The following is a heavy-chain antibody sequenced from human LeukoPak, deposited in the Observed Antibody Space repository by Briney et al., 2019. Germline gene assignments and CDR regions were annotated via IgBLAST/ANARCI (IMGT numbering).Heavy chain of an antibody. J-gene: IGHJ4*02. Sequence: GGSLRLSCAASGFILSGNFMSWVRQAPGKGVEWVSLTYRGGTTYFADSVKGRFTISRDNSENTPYLQMNSLRAEDTAEYYCARDSGDSGFSDYWGQGTLVTAS. CDR1: GFILSGNF. D-gene: IGHD3-10*01. CDR3: ARDSGDSGFSDY. CDR2: TYRGGTT. V-gene: IGHV3-66*01.